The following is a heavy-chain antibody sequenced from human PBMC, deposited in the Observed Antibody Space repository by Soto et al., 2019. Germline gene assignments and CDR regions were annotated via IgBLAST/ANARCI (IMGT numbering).Heavy chain of an antibody. V-gene: IGHV4-34*01. J-gene: IGHJ4*02. CDR1: GGSISSYY. D-gene: IGHD5-18*01. Sequence: PSETLSLTCTVSGGSISSYYWSWIRQPPGKGLEWIGEINHSGSTNYNPSLKSRVTISVDTSKDQFSLKLSSVTAADTAVYYCAGLYGYAIDYWGQGTLVTVS. CDR2: INHSGST. CDR3: AGLYGYAIDY.